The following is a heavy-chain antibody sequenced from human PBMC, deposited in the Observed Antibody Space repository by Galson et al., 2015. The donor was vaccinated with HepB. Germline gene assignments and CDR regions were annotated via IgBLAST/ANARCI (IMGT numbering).Heavy chain of an antibody. Sequence: SVKVSCKASGYTLTRLAMHWVRQAPGQGLEWMGGFDPDDGETTYAQNFQGRVTMSEDTSTDTAYLELSSLRAEDTAVYYCATGPAHRLVIIRSYLDYWGQGTLVTVSS. CDR3: ATGPAHRLVIIRSYLDY. D-gene: IGHD3-9*01. CDR2: FDPDDGET. J-gene: IGHJ4*02. V-gene: IGHV1-24*01. CDR1: GYTLTRLA.